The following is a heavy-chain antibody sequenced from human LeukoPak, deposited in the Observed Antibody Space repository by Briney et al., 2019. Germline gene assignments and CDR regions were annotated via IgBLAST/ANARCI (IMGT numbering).Heavy chain of an antibody. CDR3: ARHMASRQWLVPLDAFDI. Sequence: SETLSLTCTVSGGSINSSSYYWGWIRQPPGKGLEWIGSIYYSGSTYYNPSLKSRVTISVDTSKNQFSLKLSSVTAADTAVYYCARHMASRQWLVPLDAFDIWGQGTMVTVSS. D-gene: IGHD6-19*01. CDR1: GGSINSSSYY. J-gene: IGHJ3*02. CDR2: IYYSGST. V-gene: IGHV4-39*01.